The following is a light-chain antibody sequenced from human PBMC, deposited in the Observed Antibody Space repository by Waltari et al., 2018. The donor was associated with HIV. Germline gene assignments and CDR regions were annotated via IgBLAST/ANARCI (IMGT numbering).Light chain of an antibody. J-gene: IGLJ2*01. CDR3: GVGDDNLQGGV. V-gene: IGLV1-47*01. CDR1: ASNIGTNF. Sequence: QSVVSQSPSASGTPGQRVITSCSGTASNIGTNFAHCFHPFPGTAPKLFPYRSNVQHSGVPDRFSDSRSVTSASLATTGLRSEGEATYFCGVGDDNLQGGVFGGGTKLSFL. CDR2: RSN.